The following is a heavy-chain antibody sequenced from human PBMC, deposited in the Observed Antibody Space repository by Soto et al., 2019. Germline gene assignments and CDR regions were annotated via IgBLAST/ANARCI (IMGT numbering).Heavy chain of an antibody. CDR1: GYTFTSYG. Sequence: QVQLVQSGAEVKKPGASVKVSCKASGYTFTSYGISWVRQAPGQGLEWMGWISAYNGNTNYAQKLQGRVTMTTDTSTSTAYMELRSLRSNDTAVYYCARDRKVMVYARSGGFDYWGQGTLVTVSS. V-gene: IGHV1-18*01. D-gene: IGHD2-8*01. CDR3: ARDRKVMVYARSGGFDY. J-gene: IGHJ4*02. CDR2: ISAYNGNT.